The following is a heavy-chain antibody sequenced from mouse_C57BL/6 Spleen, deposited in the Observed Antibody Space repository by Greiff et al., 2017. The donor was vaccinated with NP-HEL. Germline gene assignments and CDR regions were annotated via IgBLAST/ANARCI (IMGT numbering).Heavy chain of an antibody. J-gene: IGHJ3*01. CDR3: APPYYYGSSRSWFAY. D-gene: IGHD1-1*01. CDR1: GYTFTSYW. CDR2: IHPSDSDT. Sequence: VKLQQPGAELVKPGASVKVSCKASGYTFTSYWMHWVKQRPGQGLEWIGRIHPSDSDTNYNQKFKGKATLTVGKSSSTAYMQLSSLTSEDSAVYYCAPPYYYGSSRSWFAYWGQGTLVTVSA. V-gene: IGHV1-74*01.